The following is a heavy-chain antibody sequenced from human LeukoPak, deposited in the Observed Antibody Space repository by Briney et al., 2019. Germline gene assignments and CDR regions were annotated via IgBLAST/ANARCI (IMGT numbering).Heavy chain of an antibody. CDR1: GGSFSGYY. Sequence: SETLSLTCAVYGGSFSGYYWSWIRQPPGKGLEWIGEIYHSGSTNYNPSLKSRVTISVDKSKNQFSLKLSSVTAADTAVYFCASVPLAATDTVNALFWGQGTLVTVSS. V-gene: IGHV4-34*01. CDR2: IYHSGST. J-gene: IGHJ4*02. CDR3: ASVPLAATDTVNALF. D-gene: IGHD6-13*01.